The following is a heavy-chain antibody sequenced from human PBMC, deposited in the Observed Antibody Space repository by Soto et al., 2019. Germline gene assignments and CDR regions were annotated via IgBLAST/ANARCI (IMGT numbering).Heavy chain of an antibody. CDR3: AREPDIVLVPAAMDAYYYGMDV. CDR2: ISYDGSNK. Sequence: QVQLVESGGGVVQPGRSLRLSCAASGFTFSSYAMHWVRQAPGKGLEWVAVISYDGSNKYYADSVKGRFTISRDNSKNTRYLQMNSLRAEDTAVYYCAREPDIVLVPAAMDAYYYGMDVWGQGTTVTVSS. J-gene: IGHJ6*02. V-gene: IGHV3-30-3*01. D-gene: IGHD2-2*01. CDR1: GFTFSSYA.